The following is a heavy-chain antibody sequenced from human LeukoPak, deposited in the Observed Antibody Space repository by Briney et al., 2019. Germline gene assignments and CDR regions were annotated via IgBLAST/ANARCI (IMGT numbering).Heavy chain of an antibody. CDR2: ISSSSSYI. J-gene: IGHJ4*02. D-gene: IGHD3-9*01. CDR1: GFTFSSYS. V-gene: IGHV3-21*01. CDR3: ARDPSDILTGYPDY. Sequence: GGSLRLSCAASGFTFSSYSMNWVRQAPGKGLEWVSSISSSSSYIYYADSVKGRFTISRDNAKNSLYLQMNSLRAEDTAVYYCARDPSDILTGYPDYWGQGTLVTVSS.